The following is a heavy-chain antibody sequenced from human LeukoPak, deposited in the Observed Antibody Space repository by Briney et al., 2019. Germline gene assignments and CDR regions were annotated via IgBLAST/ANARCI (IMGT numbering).Heavy chain of an antibody. CDR3: ARDGVGYYDSSGYYYFQR. Sequence: ASVRVSCKASGYTFTGYYMHWVRQAPGQGLEWMGWIKANSGGTNYAQKFQGRVTMTRDTSISTAYMELSRLRSDDTAVYYCARDGVGYYDSSGYYYFQRWGQGTLVTVSS. D-gene: IGHD3-22*01. V-gene: IGHV1-2*02. J-gene: IGHJ1*01. CDR2: IKANSGGT. CDR1: GYTFTGYY.